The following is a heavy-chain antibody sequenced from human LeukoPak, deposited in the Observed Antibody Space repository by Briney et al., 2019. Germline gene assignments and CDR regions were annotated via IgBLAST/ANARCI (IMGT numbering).Heavy chain of an antibody. CDR3: ARDLQCSGGSCFSDASGYFDY. J-gene: IGHJ4*02. Sequence: PGRSLRLSCTASRFTFNSYAMHWVRQAPGKGLEWVAVISFDGSKRLYADAVKRRFIISRDRSKKTVSLQMNSLRPEDTAVYFCARDLQCSGGSCFSDASGYFDYWGQGALSPSPQ. D-gene: IGHD2-15*01. CDR2: ISFDGSKR. V-gene: IGHV3-30-3*01. CDR1: RFTFNSYA.